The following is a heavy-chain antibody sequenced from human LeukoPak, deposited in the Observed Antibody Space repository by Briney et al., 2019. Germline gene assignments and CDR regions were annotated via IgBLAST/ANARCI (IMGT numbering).Heavy chain of an antibody. J-gene: IGHJ3*02. CDR3: ARAHRLLPYDYVWGSYRSCAFDI. CDR2: INHSGST. D-gene: IGHD3-16*02. Sequence: SETLSLTXAVYGGSFSGYYWSWIRQPPGKGLEWIGEINHSGSTNYNPSLKSRVTISVDTSKNQFSLKLSSVTAADTAVYYCARAHRLLPYDYVWGSYRSCAFDIWGQGTMVTVSS. V-gene: IGHV4-34*01. CDR1: GGSFSGYY.